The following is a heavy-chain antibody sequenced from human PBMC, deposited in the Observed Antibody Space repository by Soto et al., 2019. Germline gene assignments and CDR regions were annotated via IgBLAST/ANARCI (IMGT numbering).Heavy chain of an antibody. J-gene: IGHJ4*02. CDR2: IYPGDSDT. CDR1: GYTLATHW. Sequence: GESLKISCKGSGYTLATHWIAWVRQMPGKGLEWMGIIYPGDSDTRYSPSFQGQVTISADKSFSTAYLQWSSLKASDTAIYFCARLELTGLHNWGPGTTVTV. D-gene: IGHD3-9*01. CDR3: ARLELTGLHN. V-gene: IGHV5-51*01.